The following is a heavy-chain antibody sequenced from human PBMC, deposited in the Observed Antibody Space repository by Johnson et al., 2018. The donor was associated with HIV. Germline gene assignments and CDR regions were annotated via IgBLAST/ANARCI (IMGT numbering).Heavy chain of an antibody. Sequence: VQLVESGGGVVRPGGSLRLSCAASGFTFDDYGMSWVRQAPGKGLEWVSGINWNGGSTDYADSVKGRFTISRDNAKNSLYLQMNSLRAEDTALYYCESGFIVVGVGSEIDAFGSWGQGTMVTVSS. CDR1: GFTFDDYG. J-gene: IGHJ3*02. CDR3: ESGFIVVGVGSEIDAFGS. CDR2: INWNGGST. V-gene: IGHV3-20*04. D-gene: IGHD2-15*01.